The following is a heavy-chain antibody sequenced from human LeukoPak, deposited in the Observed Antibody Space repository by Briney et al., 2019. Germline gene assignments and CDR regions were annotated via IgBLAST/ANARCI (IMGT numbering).Heavy chain of an antibody. J-gene: IGHJ3*02. V-gene: IGHV1-8*01. CDR1: GYTFTSYD. CDR2: MNPNSGNT. CDR3: ARDPGYCSGGSCSRRSSSDAFDI. D-gene: IGHD2-15*01. Sequence: GASVKVSCKASGYTFTSYDINWVRQATGQGLEWMGWMNPNSGNTGYAQKFQGRVTMTRNTSISTAYMELSSLRSEDTAVYYCARDPGYCSGGSCSRRSSSDAFDIWGQGTMVTVSS.